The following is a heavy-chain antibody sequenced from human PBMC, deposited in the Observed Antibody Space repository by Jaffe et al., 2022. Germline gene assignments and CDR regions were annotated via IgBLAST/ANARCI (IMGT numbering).Heavy chain of an antibody. J-gene: IGHJ4*02. CDR2: IYWNDDK. CDR3: AHKVRFGVVRSLDYFDY. CDR1: GFSLSTSGVG. V-gene: IGHV2-5*01. Sequence: QITLKESGPTLVKPTQTLTLTCTFSGFSLSTSGVGVGWIRQPPGKALEWLALIYWNDDKRYSPSLKSRLTITKDTSKNQVVLTMTNMDPVDTATYYCAHKVRFGVVRSLDYFDYWGQGTLVTVSS. D-gene: IGHD3-3*01.